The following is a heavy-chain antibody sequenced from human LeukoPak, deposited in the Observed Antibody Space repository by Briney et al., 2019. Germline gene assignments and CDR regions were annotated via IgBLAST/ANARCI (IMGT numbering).Heavy chain of an antibody. Sequence: SETLSLTCAVSGGSISSGGYYWGWIRQPPGKGLEWIGSIYYSGSTYYNPSLKSRVTISVDTSKNQFSLKLSSVTAADTAVYYCARVPTVTQGAYYFDYWGQGTLVTVSS. CDR1: GGSISSGGYY. V-gene: IGHV4-39*07. CDR2: IYYSGST. CDR3: ARVPTVTQGAYYFDY. J-gene: IGHJ4*02. D-gene: IGHD4-17*01.